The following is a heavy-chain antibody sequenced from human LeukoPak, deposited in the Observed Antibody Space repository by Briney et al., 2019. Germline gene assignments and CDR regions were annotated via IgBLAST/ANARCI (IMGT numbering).Heavy chain of an antibody. CDR2: ISWNGGSI. J-gene: IGHJ4*02. D-gene: IGHD4-17*01. Sequence: GGSLRLSCAASGFTFDDYAMHWVRQAPGKGLEWVSGISWNGGSIGYADSVKGRFTISRDNAKNSLYLQMNSLRAEDMALYYCAKDKAAYGDYVPYYFDYWGQGTLVTVSS. CDR1: GFTFDDYA. V-gene: IGHV3-9*03. CDR3: AKDKAAYGDYVPYYFDY.